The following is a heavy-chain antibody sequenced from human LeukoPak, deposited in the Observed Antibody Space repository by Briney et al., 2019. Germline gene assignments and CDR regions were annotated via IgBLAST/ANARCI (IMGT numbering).Heavy chain of an antibody. CDR2: INSDGSST. J-gene: IGHJ4*02. V-gene: IGHV3-74*01. CDR1: GFTLSSYW. CDR3: AREDFTDSSFDY. D-gene: IGHD2-15*01. Sequence: PGGSLRLSCAASGFTLSSYWMHWVRHAPGKGLVWVSRINSDGSSTTYADSVKGRFTVSRDNAKNTVDVQMNSLRAEDTAVSYCAREDFTDSSFDYWGQGTLVTVSS.